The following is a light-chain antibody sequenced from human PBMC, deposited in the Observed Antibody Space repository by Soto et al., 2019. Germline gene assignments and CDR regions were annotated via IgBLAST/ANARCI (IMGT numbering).Light chain of an antibody. CDR1: NIGSKS. CDR3: QVWDRSSDHVV. V-gene: IGLV3-21*02. J-gene: IGLJ2*01. CDR2: DDS. Sequence: SYELTQPPSVSVAPGQTARITCGGNNIGSKSVHWYQQKPGQAPALVVYDDSDRPSGIPERFSGSNSGNTATLTISRVEAGDEADYYCQVWDRSSDHVVFGGGTKVTVL.